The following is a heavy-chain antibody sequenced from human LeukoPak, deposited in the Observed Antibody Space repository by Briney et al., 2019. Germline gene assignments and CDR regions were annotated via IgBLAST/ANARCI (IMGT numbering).Heavy chain of an antibody. V-gene: IGHV4-59*08. D-gene: IGHD1-26*01. CDR2: IYYSGNT. CDR3: ARHSGTYYDFDY. Sequence: SETLSLTCTISGGSISSYYWSWIRQPPGKGLEWIGYIYYSGNTNYNPSLKSRVTISVDTSKNRFSLKLTSVTAADTAVYYCARHSGTYYDFDYWGQGTLVTVSS. J-gene: IGHJ4*02. CDR1: GGSISSYY.